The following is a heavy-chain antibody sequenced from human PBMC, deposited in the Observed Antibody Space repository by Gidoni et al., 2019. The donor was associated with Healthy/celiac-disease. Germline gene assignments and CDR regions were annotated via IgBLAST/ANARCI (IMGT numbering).Heavy chain of an antibody. D-gene: IGHD1-26*01. J-gene: IGHJ6*02. CDR2: ISYDGSNK. Sequence: QLQLAASGGGGVQPGRSLRLPCAASGFPFSSHGMHWVRQAPGKGLEWVAVISYDGSNKYYADSVKGRFTISRDNSKNTLYLQMNSLRAEDTAVYYCAKDAYNGDSGSYYGMDVWGQGTTVTVSS. CDR3: AKDAYNGDSGSYYGMDV. CDR1: GFPFSSHG. V-gene: IGHV3-30*18.